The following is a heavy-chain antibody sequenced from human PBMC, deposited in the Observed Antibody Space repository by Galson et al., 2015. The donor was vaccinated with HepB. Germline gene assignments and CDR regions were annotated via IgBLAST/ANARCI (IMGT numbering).Heavy chain of an antibody. J-gene: IGHJ4*02. CDR3: ARDGYSIGKSFDY. V-gene: IGHV3-48*01. D-gene: IGHD6-19*01. Sequence: SLRLSCAASGFTFSSYNMNWVRQAPGKGLEWISDISATGTTIFYADSVKGRFTISRDNDTNSVFLQMKSLRAEDTAVYYCARDGYSIGKSFDYWGRGPLVAVSS. CDR1: GFTFSSYN. CDR2: ISATGTTI.